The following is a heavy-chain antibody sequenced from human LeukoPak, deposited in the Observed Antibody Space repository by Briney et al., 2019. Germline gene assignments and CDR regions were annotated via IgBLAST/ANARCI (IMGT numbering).Heavy chain of an antibody. Sequence: PGGSLRLSCAASGFTFSSYSMNRVRQAPGKGLEWVSSISSSSSYIYYADSVKGRFTISRDNAKNSLYLQMNSLRAEDTAVYYCAKDHYYYDSSGPNAFDIWGQGTMVTGSS. V-gene: IGHV3-21*01. CDR2: ISSSSSYI. CDR3: AKDHYYYDSSGPNAFDI. J-gene: IGHJ3*02. D-gene: IGHD3-22*01. CDR1: GFTFSSYS.